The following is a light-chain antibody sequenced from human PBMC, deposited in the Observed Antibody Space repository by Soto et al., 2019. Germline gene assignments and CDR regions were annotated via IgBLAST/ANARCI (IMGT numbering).Light chain of an antibody. J-gene: IGLJ1*01. V-gene: IGLV2-14*01. CDR3: SSYTSSSTPFV. CDR1: SSDVGGYNY. Sequence: QSALTQPASVSGSPGQSITISCTGTSSDVGGYNYVSWYQQHPGKAPKLMIYDVSNRPSGVSNRFSGSKSGNTASLTISGLQAEDEADYYCSSYTSSSTPFVFGTW. CDR2: DVS.